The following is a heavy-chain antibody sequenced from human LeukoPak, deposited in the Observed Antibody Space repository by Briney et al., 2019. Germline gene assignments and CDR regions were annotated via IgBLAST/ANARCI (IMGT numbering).Heavy chain of an antibody. V-gene: IGHV3-30*18. CDR3: AKGGGYSYEYYFDY. J-gene: IGHJ4*02. CDR2: ISYDGSNK. CDR1: GFTFSSYG. Sequence: GGSLRLSCAASGFTFSSYGMHWVRQAPGKGLEWVAVISYDGSNKYYADSVKGRFTISRDNSKNTLYLQMNSLRAEDTAVYYCAKGGGYSYEYYFDYWGQGTLVTVPS. D-gene: IGHD5-18*01.